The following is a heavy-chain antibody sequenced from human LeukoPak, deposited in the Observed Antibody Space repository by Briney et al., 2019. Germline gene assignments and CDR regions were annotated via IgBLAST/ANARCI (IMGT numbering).Heavy chain of an antibody. CDR1: GFTFSSYA. CDR2: ISYDGSDK. CDR3: VKHSAPVLAAARFDY. V-gene: IGHV3-30-3*02. D-gene: IGHD2-2*01. Sequence: GGSLRLSCAASGFTFSSYAMYWVRQAPGKGLEWVAVISYDGSDKFYADSVKGRFTISRDSSKNTLYLQMNSLRAEDTALYYCVKHSAPVLAAARFDYWGQGNLVTVSS. J-gene: IGHJ4*02.